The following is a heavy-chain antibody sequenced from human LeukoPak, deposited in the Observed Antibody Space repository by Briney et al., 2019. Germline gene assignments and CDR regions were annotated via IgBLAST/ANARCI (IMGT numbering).Heavy chain of an antibody. CDR1: GASINSSPYS. CDR3: ARLPTGYPNWFDA. Sequence: SETLSLTCTVSGASINSSPYSWGWIRLPPGKGLEWIGTISYNANTYYNPSLKGRVTISVDTSKNQFSLKLTSVTAADTAVYYCARLPTGYPNWFDAWGQGTLVTVSS. D-gene: IGHD3-9*01. CDR2: ISYNANT. J-gene: IGHJ5*02. V-gene: IGHV4-39*01.